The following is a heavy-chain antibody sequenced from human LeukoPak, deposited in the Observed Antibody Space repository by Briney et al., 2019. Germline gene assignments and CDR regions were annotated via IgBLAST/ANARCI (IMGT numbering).Heavy chain of an antibody. D-gene: IGHD2-15*01. CDR2: IIPILGIA. J-gene: IGHJ6*02. V-gene: IGHV1-69*04. Sequence: SVKVSRKASGGTFSSYAISWVRQAPGQGLEWMGRIIPILGIANYAQKFQGRVTITADKSTSTAYMELSSLRSEDTAVYYCAREEVVVAATSYYYYGMDVWGQGTTVTVSS. CDR3: AREEVVVAATSYYYYGMDV. CDR1: GGTFSSYA.